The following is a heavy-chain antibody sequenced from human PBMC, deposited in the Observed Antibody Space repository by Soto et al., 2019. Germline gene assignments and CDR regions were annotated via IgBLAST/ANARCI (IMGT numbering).Heavy chain of an antibody. Sequence: SETLSLTCTVSGGSISNYYWSWIRQPPGKGLQWIGYIYYSGSINYIPSLKSRVTISLDTSKSQFSLQLSSVTAADTAVYYCAREKTPPGYYYYYMDVWGKGTTVTVS. CDR1: GGSISNYY. V-gene: IGHV4-59*01. CDR3: AREKTPPGYYYYYMDV. J-gene: IGHJ6*03. CDR2: IYYSGSI. D-gene: IGHD2-15*01.